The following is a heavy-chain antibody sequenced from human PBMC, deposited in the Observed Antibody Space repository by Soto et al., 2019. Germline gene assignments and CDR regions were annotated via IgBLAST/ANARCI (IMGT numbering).Heavy chain of an antibody. D-gene: IGHD6-19*01. V-gene: IGHV1-69*13. Sequence: ASVKVSCKASGGTFSSYAISWVRQAPGQGLEWMGGIIPIFGTANYAQKFQGRVTITADESTSTAYMELSSLISEDTAVYYCARERVAVAGTIYYYGMDVWGQGTTVTVSS. CDR1: GGTFSSYA. J-gene: IGHJ6*02. CDR3: ARERVAVAGTIYYYGMDV. CDR2: IIPIFGTA.